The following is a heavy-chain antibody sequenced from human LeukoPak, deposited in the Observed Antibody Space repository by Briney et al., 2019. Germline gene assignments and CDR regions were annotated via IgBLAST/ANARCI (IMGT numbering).Heavy chain of an antibody. D-gene: IGHD6-13*01. CDR3: ARWDGYSSSPDY. Sequence: ASVKVSCKASGYSFTGYYMHWVRQAPGQGLEWMGWIRPHSGDTGYAQKFQGRVTMTRDMSITTTYMELTRPRSDDTAFYYCARWDGYSSSPDYWGQGSLVTASS. CDR2: IRPHSGDT. J-gene: IGHJ4*02. V-gene: IGHV1-2*02. CDR1: GYSFTGYY.